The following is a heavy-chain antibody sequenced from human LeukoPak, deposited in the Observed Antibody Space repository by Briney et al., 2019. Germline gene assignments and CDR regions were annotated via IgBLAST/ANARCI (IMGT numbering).Heavy chain of an antibody. J-gene: IGHJ4*02. CDR1: GFTFSSYA. D-gene: IGHD1-26*01. CDR3: AKGIQWELPLEY. Sequence: GGSLRLSCAASGFTFSSYAMTWVRQAPGKGLEWVPAISGSHRSTYYADSVKGRFTISRDNSKNTLYLQMNSLRAEDTAVYYCAKGIQWELPLEYWGQGTLVTVSS. CDR2: ISGSHRST. V-gene: IGHV3-23*01.